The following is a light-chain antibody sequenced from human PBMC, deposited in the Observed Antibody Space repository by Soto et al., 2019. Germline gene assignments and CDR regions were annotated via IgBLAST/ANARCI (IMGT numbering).Light chain of an antibody. V-gene: IGLV2-11*01. CDR2: DVT. CDR1: SSDIGDYNY. Sequence: QSVLTQPRSVSGSPGQSVTISCTGTSSDIGDYNYVSWYQQHPGKAPQLIIYDVTKRPSGVPDRFSGSKSDNTASLTISGLQAEDEADYYCCSYAATNTFLFGTGTKSPS. J-gene: IGLJ1*01. CDR3: CSYAATNTFL.